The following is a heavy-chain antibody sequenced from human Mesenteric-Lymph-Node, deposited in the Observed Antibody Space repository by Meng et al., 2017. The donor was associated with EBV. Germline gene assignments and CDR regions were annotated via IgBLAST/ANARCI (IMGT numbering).Heavy chain of an antibody. CDR1: GGSISSGGYS. V-gene: IGHV4-30-2*01. CDR2: IYHSGRT. J-gene: IGHJ5*02. CDR3: ARGGMTTMEAPWGTWFDP. D-gene: IGHD4-23*01. Sequence: QPQLQGAGSGLVKPSQTLSLTCALSGGSISSGGYSWSWIRQPPGKGLEWIGYIYHSGRTYYNPSLKSRVTISVDRSKNQFSLKVSSVTAADTAVYYCARGGMTTMEAPWGTWFDPWGQGTLVTVSS.